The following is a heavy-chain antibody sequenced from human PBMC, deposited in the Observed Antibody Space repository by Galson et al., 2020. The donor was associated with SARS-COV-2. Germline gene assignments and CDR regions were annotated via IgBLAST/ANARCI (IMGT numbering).Heavy chain of an antibody. Sequence: PLETLSLTCTVSGGSISSSSYYWGWIRQPPGKGLEWIGSIYYSGTTYYNPSLKSRVTISADTSKNQFSLKLSSVTAADTAVYYCVRHDRSSWPPNWFDPWGQGTLVTVSS. CDR3: VRHDRSSWPPNWFDP. CDR1: GGSISSSSYY. CDR2: IYYSGTT. J-gene: IGHJ5*02. V-gene: IGHV4-39*01. D-gene: IGHD6-13*01.